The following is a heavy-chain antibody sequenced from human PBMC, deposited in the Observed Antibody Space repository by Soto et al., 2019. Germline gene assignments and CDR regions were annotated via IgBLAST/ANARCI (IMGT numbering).Heavy chain of an antibody. J-gene: IGHJ4*02. V-gene: IGHV4-59*01. Sequence: KPSETLSLTCTVSGASIISYYWSWIRQPPGKGLEWIGYMYFNESPKYNPSLKSRVTMSVDTSKNQFSLKLRSVTAADTAVYYCARLWNFFDFWGQGALVTVSS. D-gene: IGHD2-21*01. CDR1: GASIISYY. CDR3: ARLWNFFDF. CDR2: MYFNESP.